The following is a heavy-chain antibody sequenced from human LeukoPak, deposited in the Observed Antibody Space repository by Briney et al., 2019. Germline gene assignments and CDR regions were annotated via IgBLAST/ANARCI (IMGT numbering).Heavy chain of an antibody. CDR1: GFTFSSYS. Sequence: PGGTLRLSCAASGFTFSSYSMNWVRQAPGKGLEWVSSISSSSSYIYYADSVKGRFIISRDNAKNSLYLQMNSLRADDTAVYYCARDAGRHSGWDTFDYWGQGTLVTVSS. J-gene: IGHJ4*02. CDR3: ARDAGRHSGWDTFDY. V-gene: IGHV3-21*01. CDR2: ISSSSSYI. D-gene: IGHD6-19*01.